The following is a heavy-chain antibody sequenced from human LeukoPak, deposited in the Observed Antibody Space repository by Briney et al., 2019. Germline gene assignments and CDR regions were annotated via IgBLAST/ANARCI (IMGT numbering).Heavy chain of an antibody. Sequence: RASVKVSCKASGGTFRSYAISWVRQAPGQGLEWMGGIIPIFGTANYAQKFQGRVTITADESTSTAYMELSSLRSDDTAVYYCARDQGYRYGYGDFDYWGQGTLVTVSS. V-gene: IGHV1-69*13. J-gene: IGHJ4*02. D-gene: IGHD5-18*01. CDR1: GGTFRSYA. CDR2: IIPIFGTA. CDR3: ARDQGYRYGYGDFDY.